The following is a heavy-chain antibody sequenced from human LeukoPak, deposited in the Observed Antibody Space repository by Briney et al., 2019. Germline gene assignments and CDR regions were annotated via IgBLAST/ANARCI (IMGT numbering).Heavy chain of an antibody. Sequence: SETLSLTCAVYGGSFSSYYWSWIRQPPGKGLEWIGYIYYSGSTNYNPSLKSRVTISVDTSKNQFSLKLSSVTAADTAVYYRARLPPLTYYYDSSGYSDAFDIWGQGTMVTVSS. V-gene: IGHV4-59*01. D-gene: IGHD3-22*01. J-gene: IGHJ3*02. CDR2: IYYSGST. CDR1: GGSFSSYY. CDR3: ARLPPLTYYYDSSGYSDAFDI.